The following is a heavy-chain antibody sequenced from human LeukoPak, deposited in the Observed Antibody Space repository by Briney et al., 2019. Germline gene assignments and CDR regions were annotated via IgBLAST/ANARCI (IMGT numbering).Heavy chain of an antibody. CDR2: IYRGGST. CDR1: GITVSSTS. D-gene: IGHD3-3*01. J-gene: IGHJ6*03. CDR3: ARDQSDFWSIGYYYMDV. V-gene: IGHV3-53*01. Sequence: GGSLRLSCAASGITVSSTSMSWVRQAPGKGLEWVSVIYRGGSTSYADSVKGRFTISRDYSKNTLYLQMNSLRAEDTAVYYCARDQSDFWSIGYYYMDVWGKGTTVTVSS.